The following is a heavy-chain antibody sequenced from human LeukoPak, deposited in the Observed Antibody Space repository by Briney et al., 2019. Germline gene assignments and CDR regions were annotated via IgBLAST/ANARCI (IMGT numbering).Heavy chain of an antibody. CDR1: GFTFSSYS. Sequence: GGSLRPSCAASGFTFSSYSMNWVRQAPGKGLEWVSSISSSSSYIYYADSVKGRFTISRDNAKNSLYLQMNSLRAEDTAVYYCARGISVYHAFDIWGQGTMVTVSS. V-gene: IGHV3-21*01. CDR3: ARGISVYHAFDI. D-gene: IGHD3-3*01. CDR2: ISSSSSYI. J-gene: IGHJ3*02.